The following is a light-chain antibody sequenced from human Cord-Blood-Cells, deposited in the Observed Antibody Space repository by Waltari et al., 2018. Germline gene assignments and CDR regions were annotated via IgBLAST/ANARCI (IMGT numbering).Light chain of an antibody. CDR2: DAS. Sequence: EIVLSQSPATLSLSPGARATLSCRASQSVSSYLAWYQQKPGQAPRLLIYDASNWATGIPARFSGSGSGTDFTFTISSLEPEDFAVYYCQQRSNWPGTFGQGTKLEIK. CDR3: QQRSNWPGT. V-gene: IGKV3-11*01. CDR1: QSVSSY. J-gene: IGKJ2*01.